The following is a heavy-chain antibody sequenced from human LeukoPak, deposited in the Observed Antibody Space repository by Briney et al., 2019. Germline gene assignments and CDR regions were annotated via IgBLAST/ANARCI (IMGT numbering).Heavy chain of an antibody. CDR1: GFTFSSYG. CDR2: ISYDGSNK. CDR3: ATEGGSGSYYGGFDY. V-gene: IGHV3-33*05. J-gene: IGHJ4*02. D-gene: IGHD3-10*01. Sequence: GGSLRLSCAASGFTFSSYGMHWVRQAPGKGLEWVAVISYDGSNKYYAASTKGGFTISRDNSKNTLYLQMNSSRAEDTAVFYCATEGGSGSYYGGFDYWGQGTLVTVSS.